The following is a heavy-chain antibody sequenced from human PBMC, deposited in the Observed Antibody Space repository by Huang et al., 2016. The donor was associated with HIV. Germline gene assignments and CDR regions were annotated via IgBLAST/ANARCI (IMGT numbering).Heavy chain of an antibody. D-gene: IGHD2-15*01. V-gene: IGHV4-30-4*08. Sequence: QVQLQESGPGPVKPSQTLSLTCTVSGDSISRGGYLWSWIRQSPGKGLEWIWSIYYTGTTSYNPSRRSRVTMSVDTSKNQFSLRLTSVTAEDTAVYYCARDRITQCNGGRCYSDWSDPWGQGTLVIVSS. J-gene: IGHJ5*02. CDR2: IYYTGTT. CDR1: GDSISRGGYL. CDR3: ARDRITQCNGGRCYSDWSDP.